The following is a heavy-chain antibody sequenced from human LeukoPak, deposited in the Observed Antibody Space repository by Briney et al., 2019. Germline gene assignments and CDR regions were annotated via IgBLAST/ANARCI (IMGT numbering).Heavy chain of an antibody. D-gene: IGHD2-15*01. CDR2: ISSNEGST. Sequence: GGSLRLSCSASGFTFSSYAMHWVRQAPGKGLEYVSAISSNEGSTYYADSVKGRFTISRDNSKNTLYLQMSSLRAEDTAVYYCVKVGSIVAYDYWGQGTLVTVPS. J-gene: IGHJ4*02. V-gene: IGHV3-64D*06. CDR1: GFTFSSYA. CDR3: VKVGSIVAYDY.